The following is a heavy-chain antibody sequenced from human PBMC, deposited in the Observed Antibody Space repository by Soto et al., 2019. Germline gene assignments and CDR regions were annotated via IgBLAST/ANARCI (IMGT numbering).Heavy chain of an antibody. D-gene: IGHD1-26*01. CDR1: GVYISSHY. J-gene: IGHJ2*01. Sequence: QVQLQESGPGLVKPSETLSLTCSVSGVYISSHYWSWIRQPPGKGLEWIGYVYHSGKTDSNPSLKSRITISMDTSKNQVSLSLTSVTAADTAVYYCARPRGTTPAVWYFDLWGRGTLVTVSS. CDR3: ARPRGTTPAVWYFDL. CDR2: VYHSGKT. V-gene: IGHV4-59*08.